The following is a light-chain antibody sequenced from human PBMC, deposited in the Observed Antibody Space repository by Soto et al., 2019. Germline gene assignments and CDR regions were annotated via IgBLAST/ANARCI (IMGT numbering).Light chain of an antibody. CDR1: QSVRSR. Sequence: EIVMPPSPATLSVSPGAGATLSCRASQSVRSRLAWYQKKPGQAPRLVIYDASIRATGIPVRFSGSGSGTEFTLTIGSLQSEDFAVYYCQEYDKWHTMYTFGQGTKLEIK. V-gene: IGKV3-15*01. CDR2: DAS. J-gene: IGKJ2*01. CDR3: QEYDKWHTMYT.